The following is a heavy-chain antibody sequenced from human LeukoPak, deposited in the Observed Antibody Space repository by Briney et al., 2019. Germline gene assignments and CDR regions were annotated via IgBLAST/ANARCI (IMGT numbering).Heavy chain of an antibody. CDR3: ASRGRYWFDP. CDR1: GGSISSGDYY. CDR2: IYYSGST. Sequence: SQTLSLTCTVSGGSISSGDYYWSWIRQPPGKGLEWIGYIYYSGSTHYNPSPKSRVTISVDTSKNQFSLKLSSVTAADTAVYYCASRGRYWFDPWGQGTLVTVSS. J-gene: IGHJ5*02. V-gene: IGHV4-30-4*08.